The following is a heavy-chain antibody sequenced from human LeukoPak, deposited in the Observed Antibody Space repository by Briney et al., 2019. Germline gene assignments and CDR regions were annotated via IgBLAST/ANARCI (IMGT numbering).Heavy chain of an antibody. CDR1: GFTFSSYW. CDR3: AREFENIWSGYHLGFRFDP. J-gene: IGHJ5*02. V-gene: IGHV3-7*01. Sequence: GGSLRLSCAASGFTFSSYWMSWVRQAPGKGLEWVANIKQDGSEKYYVDSVKGRFTISRDNAKNSLYLQMNSLRAEDTAVYYCAREFENIWSGYHLGFRFDPWGQGTLVTVSS. D-gene: IGHD3-3*01. CDR2: IKQDGSEK.